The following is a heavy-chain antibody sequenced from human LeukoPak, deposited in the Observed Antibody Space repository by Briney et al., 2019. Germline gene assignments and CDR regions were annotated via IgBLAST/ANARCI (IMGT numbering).Heavy chain of an antibody. D-gene: IGHD4-17*01. Sequence: PSETLSLTCTVSGGSISSYYWSWIRQPPGKGLEWIGYVYYSGSTNYNPSLKSRVTISVDTSKNQLSLKLSSVTAADTAVYYCARHVHGDYRDWYFDLWGRGTLVTVSS. J-gene: IGHJ2*01. CDR1: GGSISSYY. CDR2: VYYSGST. CDR3: ARHVHGDYRDWYFDL. V-gene: IGHV4-59*08.